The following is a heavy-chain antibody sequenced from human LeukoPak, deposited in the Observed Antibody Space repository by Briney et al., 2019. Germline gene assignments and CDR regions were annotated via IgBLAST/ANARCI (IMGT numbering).Heavy chain of an antibody. V-gene: IGHV4-34*01. D-gene: IGHD2-15*01. CDR3: ARRTTPRYCSGGSCYPRTASWFDP. Sequence: SETLSLTCAVYGGSFSGYYWSCIRQPPGKGLEWIGEINHSGSPNYNPSLKSRVTISVDTSKTQFSLKLSSVTAADTAVYYCARRTTPRYCSGGSCYPRTASWFDPWGQGTLVTVSS. CDR1: GGSFSGYY. CDR2: INHSGSP. J-gene: IGHJ5*02.